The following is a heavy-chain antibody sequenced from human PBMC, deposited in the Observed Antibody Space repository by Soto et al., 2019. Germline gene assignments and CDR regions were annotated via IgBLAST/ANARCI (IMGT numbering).Heavy chain of an antibody. CDR2: INHSGST. V-gene: IGHV4-34*01. Sequence: SETLSLTCAVYGGSFSGYYWSWIRQPPGKGLEWIGEINHSGSTNYNPSLKSRVTISVDTSKNQFSLKLSSVTAADTAVYYCARGQIRYNWNDSAGGGKYNWFDPWGQGTLVTVSS. J-gene: IGHJ5*02. D-gene: IGHD1-1*01. CDR1: GGSFSGYY. CDR3: ARGQIRYNWNDSAGGGKYNWFDP.